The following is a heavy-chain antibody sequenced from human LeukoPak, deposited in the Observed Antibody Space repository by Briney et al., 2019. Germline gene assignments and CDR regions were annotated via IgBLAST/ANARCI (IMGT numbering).Heavy chain of an antibody. J-gene: IGHJ4*02. CDR2: ISGAGDST. Sequence: GGSLRLSCAASGFTFSSYAMSWVRQAPGKGLEWFSAISGAGDSTYYADSVKGRFTISRDYSENTLYLQMNSLRAEDTAVYYCATGSHTVRPYYCDYWGQGTLVTVSS. CDR1: GFTFSSYA. CDR3: ATGSHTVRPYYCDY. V-gene: IGHV3-23*01. D-gene: IGHD4-11*01.